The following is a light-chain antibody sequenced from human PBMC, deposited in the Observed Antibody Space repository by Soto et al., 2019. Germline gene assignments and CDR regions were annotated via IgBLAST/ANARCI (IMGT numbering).Light chain of an antibody. CDR1: QLISSW. V-gene: IGKV1-5*01. Sequence: DVQMTQSPSSVSASVGDRVTITCRASQLISSWLAWYQQKPGTPPKLLIYAASNLESGVPSRFSGSESGTEFTLTISSLQPDDFATYYCQHYNSYSEAFGQGTKVDIK. CDR2: AAS. J-gene: IGKJ1*01. CDR3: QHYNSYSEA.